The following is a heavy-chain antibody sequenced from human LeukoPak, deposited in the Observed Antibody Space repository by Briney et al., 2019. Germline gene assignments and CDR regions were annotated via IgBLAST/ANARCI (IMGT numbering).Heavy chain of an antibody. CDR1: GYTFTSYG. V-gene: IGHV1-18*01. J-gene: IGHJ5*02. D-gene: IGHD6-6*01. Sequence: ASVKVSCKASGYTFTSYGISWVRQAPGQGLEWMGWISAYNGNTNYAQKLQGRVTMTTDTSTGTAYMELRSLRSDDTAVYYCARDTRPEIGGFLNWFDPWGQGTLVTVSS. CDR2: ISAYNGNT. CDR3: ARDTRPEIGGFLNWFDP.